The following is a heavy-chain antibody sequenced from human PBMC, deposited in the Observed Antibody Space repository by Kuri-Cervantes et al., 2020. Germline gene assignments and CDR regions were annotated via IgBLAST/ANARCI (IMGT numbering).Heavy chain of an antibody. CDR1: GGSITSYY. CDR3: ASFGAAAGFDY. CDR2: IYISGST. Sequence: SETLSLTCTVSGGSITSYYWSWIRQPAGKGLEWIGRIYISGSTNSNPSLKSRVTMSVDTSKNQFSLKLSSVTAADTAVYYCASFGAAAGFDYWGQGTLVTVSS. D-gene: IGHD6-13*01. J-gene: IGHJ4*02. V-gene: IGHV4-4*07.